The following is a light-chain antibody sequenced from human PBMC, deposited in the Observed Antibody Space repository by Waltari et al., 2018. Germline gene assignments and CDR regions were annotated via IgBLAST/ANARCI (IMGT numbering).Light chain of an antibody. CDR3: QSYDISMSAV. J-gene: IGLJ2*01. V-gene: IGLV1-40*01. CDR2: ENT. CDR1: SSNHGAGTE. Sequence: QSVLTPPPSVSGAPGQRVTLSCSGSSSNHGAGTEDQGYQHLPGTAPKPLIYENTNRPSGVPDRFSGSKSGTSASLAITGLQAEDEADYYCQSYDISMSAVFGGGTKLTVL.